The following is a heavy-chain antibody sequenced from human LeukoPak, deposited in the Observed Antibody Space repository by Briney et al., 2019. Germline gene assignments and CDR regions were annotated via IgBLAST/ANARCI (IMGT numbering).Heavy chain of an antibody. D-gene: IGHD1-26*01. V-gene: IGHV4-4*02. J-gene: IGHJ3*02. CDR1: GGSISTNNW. Sequence: PSETLSLTCAVSGGSISTNNWWTWVRQPPGKGLEWIGEIHHSGSTDYNPSLKSRVPISPDKSKNQFSLTLTSVTAADTAVYFCARAPLSGTYYTDAFDIWGQGTMVTVSS. CDR2: IHHSGST. CDR3: ARAPLSGTYYTDAFDI.